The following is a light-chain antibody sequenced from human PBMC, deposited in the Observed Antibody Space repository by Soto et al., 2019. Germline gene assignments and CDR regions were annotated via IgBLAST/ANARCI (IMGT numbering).Light chain of an antibody. CDR3: QQNGSLPIT. CDR1: QSLTGGY. CDR2: SAS. Sequence: PGERATLSCRASQSLTGGYLAWFQQKPGQTPRLLIYSASNRATGIPDRFSGSESGTDFTLTISRLEPEDFVVYFCQQNGSLPITFGQGTRLEIK. V-gene: IGKV3-20*01. J-gene: IGKJ5*01.